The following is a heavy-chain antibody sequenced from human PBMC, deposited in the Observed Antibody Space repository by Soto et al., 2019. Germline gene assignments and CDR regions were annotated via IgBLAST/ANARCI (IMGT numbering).Heavy chain of an antibody. CDR3: ARTLNEWLLGLD. V-gene: IGHV1-18*01. D-gene: IGHD3-3*01. CDR2: ISAYNGNT. CDR1: GYTFTSYG. Sequence: QVKLVQSGAEVKKPGASVKVSCKASGYTFTSYGISWVRKAPGQGLEWMGWISAYNGNTNYAQKFQGRVTMTTDTSTSTAYMELRSLSSDDTAVYYCARTLNEWLLGLDWGQGTLVTVSS. J-gene: IGHJ4*02.